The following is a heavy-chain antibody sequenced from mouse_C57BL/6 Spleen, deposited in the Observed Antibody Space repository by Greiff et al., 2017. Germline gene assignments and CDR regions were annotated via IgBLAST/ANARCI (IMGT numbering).Heavy chain of an antibody. CDR3: ARASWEAYDIDY. D-gene: IGHD4-1*01. V-gene: IGHV1-72*01. CDR2: ISPNSGGT. CDR1: GYTFTGYW. Sequence: QVQLQQPGAELVKPGASVKLSCKASGYTFTGYWMHWVKQRPGRGLEWIGRISPNSGGTKYNEKFKSKATLTVDKPSSTAYMQLSSLTSEDSAVYCGARASWEAYDIDYWGQGTTLTVSS. J-gene: IGHJ2*01.